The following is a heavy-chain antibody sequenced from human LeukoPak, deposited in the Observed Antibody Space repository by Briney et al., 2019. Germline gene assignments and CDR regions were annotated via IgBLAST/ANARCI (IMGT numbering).Heavy chain of an antibody. J-gene: IGHJ6*04. CDR3: ARDRYSGYDWDFYYYGMDV. CDR2: IHYSGRT. CDR1: DGSVSSADFY. V-gene: IGHV4-31*03. Sequence: PSETLSLTGSVSDGSVSSADFYWSWIRHHPGKGLEWIGHIHYSGRTYYNPFLKSRVAISLDTSKNQFSLKLGSVTAADTAVYYCARDRYSGYDWDFYYYGMDVWGKGTTVTVSS. D-gene: IGHD5-12*01.